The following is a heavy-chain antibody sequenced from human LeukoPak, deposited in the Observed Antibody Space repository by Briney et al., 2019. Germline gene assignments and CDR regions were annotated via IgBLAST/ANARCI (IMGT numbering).Heavy chain of an antibody. Sequence: ASVKVSCKASGYTFTGYYMHWVRQAPGQGLEWMGRINPNSGGTNYAQKFQGRVTMTRGTSISTAYMELSRLRSDDTAVYYCASSMVVVPAAMGYWGQGTLVTVSS. CDR1: GYTFTGYY. CDR2: INPNSGGT. CDR3: ASSMVVVPAAMGY. V-gene: IGHV1-2*06. J-gene: IGHJ4*02. D-gene: IGHD2-2*01.